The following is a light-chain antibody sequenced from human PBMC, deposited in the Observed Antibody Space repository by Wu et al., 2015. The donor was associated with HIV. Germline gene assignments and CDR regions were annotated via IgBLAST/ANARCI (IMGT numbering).Light chain of an antibody. CDR2: GAA. Sequence: EIVLTQSPDTLSLSPGERATLSCRVSQSVSSSYLAWYQQKPGQAPRLLIYGAASRATGIPDRFSGSGSGTDFTLTISRLEPEDFAVYYCQHYDTSSFTFGPGTKVDFK. CDR1: QSVSSSY. V-gene: IGKV3-20*01. CDR3: QHYDTSSFT. J-gene: IGKJ3*01.